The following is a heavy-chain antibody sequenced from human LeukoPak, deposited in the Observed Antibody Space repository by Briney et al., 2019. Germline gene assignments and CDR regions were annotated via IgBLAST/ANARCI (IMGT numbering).Heavy chain of an antibody. V-gene: IGHV3-21*01. Sequence: PGGSLRLSCAASGFTFSSYSMNWVRQAPGKGLELVSSISSSSSYIHYADSVKGRFTISRDNAKNSLYLQMNSLRAEDTAVYYCARDLSGSPRHFDYWGQGTLVTVSS. CDR1: GFTFSSYS. J-gene: IGHJ4*02. CDR2: ISSSSSYI. D-gene: IGHD1-26*01. CDR3: ARDLSGSPRHFDY.